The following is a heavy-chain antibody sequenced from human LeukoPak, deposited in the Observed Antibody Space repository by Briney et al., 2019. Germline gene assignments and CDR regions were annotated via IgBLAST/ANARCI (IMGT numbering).Heavy chain of an antibody. CDR2: INPSGGST. V-gene: IGHV1-46*01. CDR3: ARVGRAYSSSSGNFDY. Sequence: ASVKVSCKASGYTFTSYYMHWVRQAPGQGLEWMGIINPSGGSTSYAQKFQGRVTMTRDTSTSTVYMELSSLRSEDTAVYYCARVGRAYSSSSGNFDYWGQGTLVTVSS. J-gene: IGHJ4*02. D-gene: IGHD6-6*01. CDR1: GYTFTSYY.